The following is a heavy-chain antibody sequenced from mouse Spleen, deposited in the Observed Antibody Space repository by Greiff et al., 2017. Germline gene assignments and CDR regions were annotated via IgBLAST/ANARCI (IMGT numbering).Heavy chain of an antibody. V-gene: IGHV3-6*01. J-gene: IGHJ3*01. CDR2: ISYDGSN. D-gene: IGHD1-2*01. CDR1: GYSITSGYY. CDR3: AREGGPAETY. Sequence: EVKLMESGPGLVKPSQSLSLTCSVTGYSITSGYYWNWIRQFPGNKLEWMGYISYDGSNNYNPSLKNRISITRDTSKNQFFLKLNSVTTEDTATYYCAREGGPAETYWGQGTLVTVSA.